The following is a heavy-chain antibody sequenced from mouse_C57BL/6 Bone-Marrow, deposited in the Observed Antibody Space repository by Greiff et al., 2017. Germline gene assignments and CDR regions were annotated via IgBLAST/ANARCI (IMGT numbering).Heavy chain of an antibody. Sequence: EVQLVESGGDLVKPGGSLKLSCAASGFTFSSYGMSWVRQTPDKRLEWVATISSGGSYTYYPDSVQGRFTISRDNANNTLYLQMISLKSEDAAIXYCARQHRGRFAYWGQGTLVTVSA. CDR2: ISSGGSYT. CDR3: ARQHRGRFAY. CDR1: GFTFSSYG. V-gene: IGHV5-6*01. D-gene: IGHD3-1*01. J-gene: IGHJ3*01.